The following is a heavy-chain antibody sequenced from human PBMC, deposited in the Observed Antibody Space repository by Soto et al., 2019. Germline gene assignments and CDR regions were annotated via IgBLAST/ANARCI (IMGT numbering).Heavy chain of an antibody. CDR1: GFIFSNYA. D-gene: IGHD4-4*01. V-gene: IGHV3-23*01. CDR2: ISGSGSST. CDR3: VREACASGLHLDH. J-gene: IGHJ4*02. Sequence: PGGSLRLSCAASGFIFSNYAMSWVRQAPGKGLEWVSFISGSGSSTYYADSVKGRFTISRGNSKNTLYLQMNSLRAGDAAVYYCVREACASGLHLDHWGRGTLVTVSS.